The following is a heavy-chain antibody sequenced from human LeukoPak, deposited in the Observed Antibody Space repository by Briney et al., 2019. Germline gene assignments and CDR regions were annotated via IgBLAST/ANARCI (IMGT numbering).Heavy chain of an antibody. CDR1: GFTFSSYD. CDR3: ARGVVRGAFDI. CDR2: IGTAGDT. Sequence: SGGSLRLSCAASGFTFSSYDRNWVRQATGKGLEWVSAIGTAGDTYYPGSVRGRFTISRENAKNSLYLQMNSLRAGDTAVYYCARGVVRGAFDIWGQGTMVTVSS. D-gene: IGHD4-23*01. V-gene: IGHV3-13*01. J-gene: IGHJ3*02.